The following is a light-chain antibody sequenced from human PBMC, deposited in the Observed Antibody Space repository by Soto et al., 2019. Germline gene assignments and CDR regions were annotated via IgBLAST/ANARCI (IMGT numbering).Light chain of an antibody. J-gene: IGKJ1*01. CDR1: QSISNW. Sequence: DIQMTQSPSTLSASVGDRVTITCRASQSISNWVAWYQQKPGKAPKLLIYRASNLQSGVPSKFSGSGSGTEFPLTISSLQPEDFATYYCQEYKGTFGQGTRVEIK. CDR3: QEYKGT. V-gene: IGKV1-5*03. CDR2: RAS.